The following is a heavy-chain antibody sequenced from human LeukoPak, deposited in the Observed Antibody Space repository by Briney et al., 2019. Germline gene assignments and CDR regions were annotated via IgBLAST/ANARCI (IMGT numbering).Heavy chain of an antibody. CDR1: GFTFSNYA. CDR2: IRFNGY. D-gene: IGHD7-27*01. J-gene: IGHJ4*02. V-gene: IGHV3-30*02. CDR3: ARENWDFDF. Sequence: QPGGSLRLSCAASGFTFSNYAIHWVRQAPGKGLEWVASIRFNGYFYADYVKGRFTISRDNSKSTVSLQMDTLRTEDTALYYCARENWDFDFWGQGTLVTVSS.